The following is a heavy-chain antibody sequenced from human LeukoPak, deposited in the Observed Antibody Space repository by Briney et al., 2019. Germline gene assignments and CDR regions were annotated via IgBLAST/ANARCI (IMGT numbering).Heavy chain of an antibody. D-gene: IGHD3-10*01. CDR2: ISGGGGST. Sequence: GGSLRLSCAASGFTFSSYAMSWLRQAPGKGLEWVSAISGGGGSTHYADSVKGRFTISRDNAKNSLYLQMNSLRAEDTAVYYCARDRWFGDTPMDVWGQGTTVTVSS. J-gene: IGHJ6*02. CDR3: ARDRWFGDTPMDV. V-gene: IGHV3-23*01. CDR1: GFTFSSYA.